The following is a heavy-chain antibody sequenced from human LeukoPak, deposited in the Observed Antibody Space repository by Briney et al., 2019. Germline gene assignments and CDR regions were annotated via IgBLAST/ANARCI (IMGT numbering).Heavy chain of an antibody. D-gene: IGHD1-26*01. Sequence: GGSLRLSCAASGFTFSSYAMHWVRQAPGKGLEWVAVISYDGSNKYYADSVKGRFTISRDNSKNTLYLQMNSLRAEDTAVYYCARTDGSYYFDYWGQGTLVTVSS. CDR2: ISYDGSNK. CDR1: GFTFSSYA. V-gene: IGHV3-30-3*01. J-gene: IGHJ4*02. CDR3: ARTDGSYYFDY.